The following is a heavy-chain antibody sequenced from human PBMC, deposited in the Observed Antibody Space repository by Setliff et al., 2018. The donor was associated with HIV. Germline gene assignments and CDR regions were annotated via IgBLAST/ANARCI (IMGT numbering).Heavy chain of an antibody. J-gene: IGHJ4*02. CDR2: ISSSGSTI. D-gene: IGHD1-26*01. CDR3: AREVVGATERYYFDY. Sequence: GGSLRLSCAASGFTFSDYYMSWIRQAPGKGLEWVSYISSSGSTIYYADSVKGRLTISRDNAKNSLYLQMNSLRAEDTAVYYCAREVVGATERYYFDYWGQGTLVTVSS. CDR1: GFTFSDYY. V-gene: IGHV3-11*01.